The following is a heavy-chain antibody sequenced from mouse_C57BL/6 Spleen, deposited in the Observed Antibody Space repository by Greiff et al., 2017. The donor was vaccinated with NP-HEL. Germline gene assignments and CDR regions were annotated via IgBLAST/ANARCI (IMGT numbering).Heavy chain of an antibody. J-gene: IGHJ2*01. Sequence: EVKLMESGGGLVKPGGSLKLSCAASGFTFSSYAMSWVRQTPEKRLEWVATISDGGSYTYYPDNVKGRFTISRDNAKNNLYLQMSHLKSEDTAMYYCARYSNHRYFDYWGQGTTLTVSS. CDR2: ISDGGSYT. D-gene: IGHD2-5*01. V-gene: IGHV5-4*03. CDR3: ARYSNHRYFDY. CDR1: GFTFSSYA.